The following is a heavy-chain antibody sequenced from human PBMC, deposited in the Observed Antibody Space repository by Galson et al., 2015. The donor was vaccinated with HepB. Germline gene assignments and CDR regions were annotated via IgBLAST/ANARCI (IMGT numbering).Heavy chain of an antibody. Sequence: PALVKPTQTLTLTCTVSGFSLRNARMGVSWIRQPPGKALEWLAHIFSNDEKSYSTSLKSRLTISKDTSKSQVVLTMTNMDPVDTATYYCARMSGSGPWGGAFDIWGQGTMVTVSS. CDR3: ARMSGSGPWGGAFDI. J-gene: IGHJ3*02. CDR1: GFSLRNARMG. D-gene: IGHD3-10*01. CDR2: IFSNDEK. V-gene: IGHV2-26*01.